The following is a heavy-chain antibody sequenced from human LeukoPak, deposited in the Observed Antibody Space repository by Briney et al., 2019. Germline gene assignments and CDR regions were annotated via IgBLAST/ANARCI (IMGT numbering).Heavy chain of an antibody. D-gene: IGHD1-14*01. V-gene: IGHV3-23*01. CDR2: ISDSAGST. CDR1: GFIFSSYA. CDR3: AKEYNSSMYEDDYDY. J-gene: IGHJ4*02. Sequence: GGSLRLSCAASGFIFSSYAMSWVRQAPGKGLDWVSAISDSAGSTYYADSLKGRFTISRDSSVNQLYLQLSSLTAEDTAVYYCAKEYNSSMYEDDYDYWGQGTLVTVSS.